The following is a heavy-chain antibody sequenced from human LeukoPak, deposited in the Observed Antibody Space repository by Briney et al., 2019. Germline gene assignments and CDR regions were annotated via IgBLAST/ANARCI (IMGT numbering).Heavy chain of an antibody. CDR3: ARCKDYYVSGSYYKTFDY. CDR1: GDSISSSSYY. V-gene: IGHV4-39*07. D-gene: IGHD3-10*01. J-gene: IGHJ4*02. Sequence: SATLSLTCTVSGDSISSSSYYWGWIRQPPGKGLEWIGSIPYSGSTYYNPSLKSRLTISVDTSKNQFSLKLSSVTAADTAVYYCARCKDYYVSGSYYKTFDYWGQGTLVTVSS. CDR2: IPYSGST.